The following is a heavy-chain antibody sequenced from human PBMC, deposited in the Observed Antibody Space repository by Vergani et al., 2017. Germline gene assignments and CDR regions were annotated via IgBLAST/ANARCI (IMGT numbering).Heavy chain of an antibody. Sequence: QVQVVQSGAEVKKSGASVTVSCKTSGYTFSNYYMHWVRQAPGQGLEWMGIINPSGGHTNYAQKFQGRVTMTRDTSTSTVYMELSSLRSEDTAIYYCSRRDYGMLNGYRYWGQGTLVTVSA. J-gene: IGHJ4*02. CDR2: INPSGGHT. D-gene: IGHD3-9*01. CDR1: GYTFSNYY. V-gene: IGHV1-46*03. CDR3: SRRDYGMLNGYRY.